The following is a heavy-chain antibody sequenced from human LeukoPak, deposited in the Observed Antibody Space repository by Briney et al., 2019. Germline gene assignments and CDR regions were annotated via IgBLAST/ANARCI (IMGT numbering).Heavy chain of an antibody. Sequence: GESLKISCKGSGYNFTSFRICWVRQMPGKGLEWMGIIYPGVSDTRYSPSFQGQVTISADKSISTAYLQWSSLKASETAMYYCARSVSGSYPTFDYWGQGTLVTVSS. CDR2: IYPGVSDT. CDR1: GYNFTSFR. J-gene: IGHJ4*02. D-gene: IGHD1-26*01. CDR3: ARSVSGSYPTFDY. V-gene: IGHV5-51*01.